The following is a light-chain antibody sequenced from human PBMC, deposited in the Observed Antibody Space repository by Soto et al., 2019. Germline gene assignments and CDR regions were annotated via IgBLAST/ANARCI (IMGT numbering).Light chain of an antibody. CDR1: QSISDT. Sequence: EIVMTQSPATLSVSPGGRATLSCRASQSISDTLAWYQQKPGQAPRLLIYGASRRATGFPARFSGSGSGTDFTLTISSLQSEDFEVYYCQPYDNWPWTFGQGTKVDIK. V-gene: IGKV3-15*01. CDR2: GAS. J-gene: IGKJ1*01. CDR3: QPYDNWPWT.